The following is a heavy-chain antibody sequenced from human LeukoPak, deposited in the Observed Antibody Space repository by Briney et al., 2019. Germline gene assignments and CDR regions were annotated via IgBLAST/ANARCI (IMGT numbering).Heavy chain of an antibody. V-gene: IGHV4-31*03. CDR3: ARAHGSGGDYFDY. CDR1: GGSISSGAYF. J-gene: IGHJ4*02. CDR2: IYYSGTT. Sequence: SETLSLTCTVSGGSISSGAYFWSWIRQHPGKGLEWIGFIYYSGTTYYNPSLKSRLTLSKDTSKNQFSLTLSSVTAADTAVYYCARAHGSGGDYFDYWGQGTLVTVSS. D-gene: IGHD5-12*01.